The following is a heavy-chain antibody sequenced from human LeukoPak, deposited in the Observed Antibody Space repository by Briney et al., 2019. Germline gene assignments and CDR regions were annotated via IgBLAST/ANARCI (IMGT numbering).Heavy chain of an antibody. D-gene: IGHD3-22*01. CDR1: GYTLTELS. V-gene: IGHV1-24*01. Sequence: ASVKVSCKVSGYTLTELSMHWVRQAPGKGLEWMGGFDPEDGETIYAQKFQGRVTMTEDTSTDTAYMELSSLRSEDTAVYYCATRRYDSSGNNWFDPWGQGTLVTVSS. CDR2: FDPEDGET. CDR3: ATRRYDSSGNNWFDP. J-gene: IGHJ5*02.